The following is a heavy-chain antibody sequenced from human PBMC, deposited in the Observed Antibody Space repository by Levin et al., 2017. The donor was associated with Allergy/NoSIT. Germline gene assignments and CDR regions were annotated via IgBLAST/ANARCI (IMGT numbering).Heavy chain of an antibody. V-gene: IGHV3-48*02. J-gene: IGHJ4*02. CDR2: ISSTFEI. CDR1: EFLFRSYS. D-gene: IGHD3/OR15-3a*01. CDR3: ARDKDWAFDF. Sequence: PGGSLRLSCAASEFLFRSYSMNWIRQAPGKGLEWISYISSTFEIWYADSVKGRFTISRDNAQDSVYLQMNSLRDEDTAVYFCARDKDWAFDFWGQGTLVTVS.